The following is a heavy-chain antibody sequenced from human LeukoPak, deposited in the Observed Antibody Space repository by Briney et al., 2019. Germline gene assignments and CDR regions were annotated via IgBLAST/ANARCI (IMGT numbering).Heavy chain of an antibody. CDR1: GFTFSSYA. J-gene: IGHJ4*02. CDR3: AREGSTYYDILTGYFHFDY. Sequence: GGSLRLSCAASGFTFSSYALHWVRQAPGKGLEWVAVISYDGRNTYYADSVKGRFTISRDNSKNTLYMQMNSLRAEDTAVYYCAREGSTYYDILTGYFHFDYWGQGALVTVSS. V-gene: IGHV3-30*04. D-gene: IGHD3-9*01. CDR2: ISYDGRNT.